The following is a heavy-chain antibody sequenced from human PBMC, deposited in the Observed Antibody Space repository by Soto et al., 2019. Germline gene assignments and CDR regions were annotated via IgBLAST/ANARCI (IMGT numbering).Heavy chain of an antibody. CDR3: ARDYGDYLSYLDY. D-gene: IGHD4-17*01. V-gene: IGHV3-33*01. J-gene: IGHJ4*02. CDR2: IWYDGSNK. CDR1: GFTFSSYG. Sequence: QVQLVESGGGVVQPGRSLRLSCAASGFTFSSYGMHWVRQALGKGLEWVAVIWYDGSNKYYADSVKGRFTISRDNSKNTLYLQMNSLRAEDTAVYYCARDYGDYLSYLDYWGQGTLVTVSS.